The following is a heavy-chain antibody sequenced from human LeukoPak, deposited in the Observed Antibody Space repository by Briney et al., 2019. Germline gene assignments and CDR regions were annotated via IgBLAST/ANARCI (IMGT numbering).Heavy chain of an antibody. J-gene: IGHJ4*02. CDR1: GFTFSSYG. D-gene: IGHD5-24*01. CDR2: ISYDGSNK. Sequence: PGGSLRLSCAASGFTFSSYGMHWVRQAPGKGLEWVAVISYDGSNKYYADSVKGRFTISRDNSKNTLYLQMNSLRAEDTAVYYCARGMGWLRYPKSYFDYWGQGTLVTVSS. CDR3: ARGMGWLRYPKSYFDY. V-gene: IGHV3-30*03.